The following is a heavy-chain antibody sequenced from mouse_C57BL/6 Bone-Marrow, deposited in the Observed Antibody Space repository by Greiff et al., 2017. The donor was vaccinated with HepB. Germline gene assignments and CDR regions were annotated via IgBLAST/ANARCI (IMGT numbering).Heavy chain of an antibody. D-gene: IGHD1-1*01. CDR1: GFTFSSFG. J-gene: IGHJ1*01. CDR2: ISSGSSTI. CDR3: ARDGSSYRYFDV. V-gene: IGHV5-17*02. Sequence: EVKLVESGGGLVQPGGSRKLSCAASGFTFSSFGMHWVRPATEKGLEWVAYISSGSSTIYYADTVKGRFTISRDNPKNTLFLQMTSLRSEDTAMYYCARDGSSYRYFDVWGAGTTVTVSS.